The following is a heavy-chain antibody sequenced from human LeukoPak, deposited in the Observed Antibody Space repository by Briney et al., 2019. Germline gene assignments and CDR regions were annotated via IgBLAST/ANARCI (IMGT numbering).Heavy chain of an antibody. CDR3: ARDTTKWFGEFANY. Sequence: SETLSLTCTVSGDSINSGSYYWVWIRQPPGKGLEWIGSIYYSGSTYYNPSLKSRVTISVDTSKNQFSLMLSSVTAADTAVYYCARDTTKWFGEFANYWGQGTLVTVSS. CDR2: IYYSGST. CDR1: GDSINSGSYY. D-gene: IGHD3-10*01. V-gene: IGHV4-39*07. J-gene: IGHJ4*02.